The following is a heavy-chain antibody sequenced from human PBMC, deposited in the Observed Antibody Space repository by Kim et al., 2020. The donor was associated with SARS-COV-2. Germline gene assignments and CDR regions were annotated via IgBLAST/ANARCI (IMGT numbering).Heavy chain of an antibody. Sequence: DAAKGRFTNSRDNPTSTLYLQMKSLRAEDTAVYYCAKGVLYSYASDSWGQGTLVTVSS. J-gene: IGHJ4*02. CDR3: AKGVLYSYASDS. V-gene: IGHV3-23*01. D-gene: IGHD5-18*01.